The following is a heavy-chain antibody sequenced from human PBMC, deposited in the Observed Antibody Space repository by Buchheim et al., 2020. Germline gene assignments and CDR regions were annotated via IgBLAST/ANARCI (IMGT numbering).Heavy chain of an antibody. V-gene: IGHV4-31*03. D-gene: IGHD6-19*01. CDR3: ARARALEVDGLDS. CDR1: GGSIKSGDNY. CDR2: IYYSGTT. J-gene: IGHJ5*02. Sequence: QVQLQESGPRLVKPSQTLSLICTVSGGSIKSGDNYWSWLRQHPRKGLEWIGYIYYSGTTYYNPTLRSRLTISIDTSKNSFSLSLPSVTAADKAVYYCARARALEVDGLDSWGQGTL.